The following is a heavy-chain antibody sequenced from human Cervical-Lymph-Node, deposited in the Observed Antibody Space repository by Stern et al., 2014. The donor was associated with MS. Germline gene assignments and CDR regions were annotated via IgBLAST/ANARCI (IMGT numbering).Heavy chain of an antibody. D-gene: IGHD6-13*01. CDR2: SWPDGTKE. CDR1: GFTFSGYG. Sequence: QVQLVQSGGGAVQPGRSLRLSCATSGFTFSGYGMYWVRQAPGKGLAWVAISWPDGTKEDYADSVKGRFTISRDNSKNTLYLQMTSLRAEDTAVYYCARDDRTSWYGGMPHWGQGTLVTVSS. V-gene: IGHV3-33*01. CDR3: ARDDRTSWYGGMPH. J-gene: IGHJ4*02.